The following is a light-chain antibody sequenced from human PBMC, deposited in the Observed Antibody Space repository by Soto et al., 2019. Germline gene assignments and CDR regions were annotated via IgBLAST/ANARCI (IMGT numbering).Light chain of an antibody. V-gene: IGKV3-15*01. J-gene: IGKJ2*01. CDR3: QHYNNWPPYT. CDR2: AAS. CDR1: QSVSGN. Sequence: ETVMTQSPATLSVSPGERAILTCRASQSVSGNLAWYQQKPGQAPRLLIYAASSRAAGIPPRFSGSGSGTEFTLTISSLQSEDFAVYYCQHYNNWPPYTFGQGTKLEIK.